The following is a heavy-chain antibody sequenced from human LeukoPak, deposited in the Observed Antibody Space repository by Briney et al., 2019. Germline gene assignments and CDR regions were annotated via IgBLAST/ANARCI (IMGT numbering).Heavy chain of an antibody. CDR2: IYSGGST. CDR3: ERAQWRTYSYYYMDV. V-gene: IGHV3-53*01. CDR1: GFTVSFNY. Sequence: PGGSLRLSCAASGFTVSFNYMSWVRQAPGKGLEWISVIYSGGSTYYADSVKGRFTISRDDSKNTLYLQMNSLRAEDTAIYYCERAQWRTYSYYYMDVWGKGTTVTVSS. J-gene: IGHJ6*03. D-gene: IGHD6-19*01.